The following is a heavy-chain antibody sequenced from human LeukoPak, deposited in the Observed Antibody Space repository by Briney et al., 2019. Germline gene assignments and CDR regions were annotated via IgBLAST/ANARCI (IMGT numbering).Heavy chain of an antibody. J-gene: IGHJ4*02. Sequence: GGSLRLSCSASGFTFSSYSMNRVRQAPGKGLEWVSYISSSSSTISYADSVKGRFNISRDNAKNSLYLKLHSLRAEDTAVYYCASNLMGGAAAGTPRGDYWGQGTLGSVSS. CDR3: ASNLMGGAAAGTPRGDY. CDR2: ISSSSSTI. D-gene: IGHD6-13*01. V-gene: IGHV3-48*01. CDR1: GFTFSSYS.